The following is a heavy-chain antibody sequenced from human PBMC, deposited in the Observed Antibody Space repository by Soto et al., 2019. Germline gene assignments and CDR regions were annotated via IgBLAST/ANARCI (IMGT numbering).Heavy chain of an antibody. J-gene: IGHJ2*01. CDR1: GFTFSSYA. Sequence: QVQLVESGGGVVQPGRSLRLSCAASGFTFSSYAMHWVRQAPGKGLEWVAVISYDGSNKYYADSVKGRFTISRDNSKNTRYLRMNSLRAEDTAVYYCARGGYGSGSYMGLWGRGTLVTVSS. CDR2: ISYDGSNK. CDR3: ARGGYGSGSYMGL. V-gene: IGHV3-30-3*01. D-gene: IGHD3-10*01.